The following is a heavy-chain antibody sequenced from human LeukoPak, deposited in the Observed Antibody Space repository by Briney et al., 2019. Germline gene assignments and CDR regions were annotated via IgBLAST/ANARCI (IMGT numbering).Heavy chain of an antibody. CDR3: ARSDISGLTYMAV. D-gene: IGHD6-19*01. J-gene: IGHJ6*03. CDR2: IYPGDSDT. CDR1: GCRFISYW. Sequence: GASLKISXKGAGCRFISYWIGWVCQMPGKGLEWMGIIYPGDSDTTYSPSFQGQVTISADNSTSTASLQWSSPQPSAAPPLYYARSDISGLTYMAVRGKGATVTVSS. V-gene: IGHV5-51*01.